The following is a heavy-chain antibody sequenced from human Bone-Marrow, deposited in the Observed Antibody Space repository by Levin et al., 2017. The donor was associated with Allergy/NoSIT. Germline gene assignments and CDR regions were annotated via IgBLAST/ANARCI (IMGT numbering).Heavy chain of an antibody. D-gene: IGHD4-11*01. CDR3: ASNARSYSKGAFDI. CDR1: GGSISSSNW. J-gene: IGHJ3*02. Sequence: SETLSLTCAVSGGSISSSNWWSWVRQPPGKGLEWIGEIYHSGSTNYNPSLKSRVTISVDKSKNQFSLKLSSVTAADTAVYYCASNARSYSKGAFDIWGQGTMVTVSS. CDR2: IYHSGST. V-gene: IGHV4-4*02.